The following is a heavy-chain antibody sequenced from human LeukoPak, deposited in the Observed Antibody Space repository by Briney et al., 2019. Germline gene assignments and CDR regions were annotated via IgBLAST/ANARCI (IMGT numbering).Heavy chain of an antibody. V-gene: IGHV3-21*01. CDR1: GVTFSSYS. D-gene: IGHD1-26*01. CDR3: ARSYSGSYKWRNWFDP. Sequence: GGSLRLSCAASGVTFSSYSMNWVRQAPGKGLEWVSSISSGSGYIYYADSVKGRFTISRDNAKNSLYLQMNSLRAEDTAVYYCARSYSGSYKWRNWFDPWGQGTLVTVSS. CDR2: ISSGSGYI. J-gene: IGHJ5*02.